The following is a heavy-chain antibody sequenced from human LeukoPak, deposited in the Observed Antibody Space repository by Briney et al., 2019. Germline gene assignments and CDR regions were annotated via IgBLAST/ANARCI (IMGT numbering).Heavy chain of an antibody. D-gene: IGHD4-17*01. Sequence: GGSLRLSCAASGFTFSDHYMDWVRQAPGKGLEWVGRTRNKANSYTTEYAASVKGRFTISRDDSKSSLYLQMNSLKTEDTAVYYCARARTVWGDYEYYFDYWGQGTLVTVSS. CDR1: GFTFSDHY. CDR2: TRNKANSYTT. V-gene: IGHV3-72*01. CDR3: ARARTVWGDYEYYFDY. J-gene: IGHJ4*02.